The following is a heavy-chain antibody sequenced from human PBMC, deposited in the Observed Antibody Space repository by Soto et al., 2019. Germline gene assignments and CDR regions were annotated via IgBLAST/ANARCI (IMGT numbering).Heavy chain of an antibody. J-gene: IGHJ4*02. D-gene: IGHD6-19*01. CDR2: INSDGSST. CDR3: ARKGAVAGFGY. CDR1: GFTFSSYW. Sequence: EVQLVESGGGLVQPGGSLRLSCAAYGFTFSSYWLHWVRQAPGKGLVWLSRINSDGSSTNYADSVKGRFTISRDNAKSTLYLQLNSVRAEDTAVYYCARKGAVAGFGYWGQGTLVTVSS. V-gene: IGHV3-74*01.